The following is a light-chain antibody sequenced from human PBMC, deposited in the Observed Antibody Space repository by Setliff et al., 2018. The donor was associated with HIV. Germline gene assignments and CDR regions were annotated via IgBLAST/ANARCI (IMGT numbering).Light chain of an antibody. J-gene: IGLJ1*01. CDR1: SSDVGGYKY. CDR3: CSYAGSFTYV. Sequence: QSALTQPRSVSGSPGQSVAISCTGTSSDVGGYKYVSWYQQLPGKAPTLLIFDFTMRPSGVPDRFSGSKSGNTASLTISGLQPEDDGDYYCCSYAGSFTYVFGTGTKGTVL. V-gene: IGLV2-11*01. CDR2: DFT.